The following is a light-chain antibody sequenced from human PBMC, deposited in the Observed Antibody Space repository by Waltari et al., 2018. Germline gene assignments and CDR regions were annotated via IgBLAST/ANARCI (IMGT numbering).Light chain of an antibody. V-gene: IGKV3-11*01. CDR3: QQRKRWLT. J-gene: IGKJ4*01. Sequence: DIVLTQSPATLSLSPGESATLSCRASQSIDHYLAWDQQRPGQAPRLLLYGASYRAAGIPARFSGSGSGTDFTLTISSLEPEDFAVYYCQQRKRWLTFGGGTKVEIK. CDR2: GAS. CDR1: QSIDHY.